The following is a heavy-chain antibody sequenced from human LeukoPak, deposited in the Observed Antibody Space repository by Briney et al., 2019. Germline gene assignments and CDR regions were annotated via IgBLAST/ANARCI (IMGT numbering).Heavy chain of an antibody. CDR3: VRGQGEVRGIIITQLDY. J-gene: IGHJ4*02. V-gene: IGHV4-34*01. D-gene: IGHD3-10*01. Sequence: SETLSLTCAVYGGSFSGYYWSWIRQPPGKGLEWIGESKHSGGTNYNPSLKSRVTISVDTSKKQFSLTLTSVTAADTAVYYCVRGQGEVRGIIITQLDYWGQGSLVTVSS. CDR1: GGSFSGYY. CDR2: SKHSGGT.